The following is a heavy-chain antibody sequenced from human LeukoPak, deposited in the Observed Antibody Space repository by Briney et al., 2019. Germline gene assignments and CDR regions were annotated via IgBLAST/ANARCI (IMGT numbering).Heavy chain of an antibody. CDR1: GFTFSSSW. CDR2: INSDGSST. D-gene: IGHD3-22*01. CDR3: AREALPYYYDSSGYYPFDY. V-gene: IGHV3-74*01. Sequence: PGGSLRLSCAASGFTFSSSWMHWVRQAPGKGLVWVSRINSDGSSTSYADSVKGRFTTSRDNARNTLYLQMNSLRAEDTAVYYCAREALPYYYDSSGYYPFDYWGQGTLVTVSS. J-gene: IGHJ4*02.